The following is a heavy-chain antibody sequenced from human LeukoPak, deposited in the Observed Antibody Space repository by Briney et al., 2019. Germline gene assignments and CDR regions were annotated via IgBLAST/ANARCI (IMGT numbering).Heavy chain of an antibody. J-gene: IGHJ3*02. CDR2: ISGSGGST. CDR1: GFTFSSYA. CDR3: ATLIWELWFGDLADAFDI. V-gene: IGHV3-23*01. D-gene: IGHD3-10*01. Sequence: GGSLRLSCAASGFTFSSYAMSWVRQAPGKGLEWVSAISGSGGSTYYADSVKGRFTISRDNSKNTLYLQMNSLRAEDTAVYYCATLIWELWFGDLADAFDIWGQGTMVTVSS.